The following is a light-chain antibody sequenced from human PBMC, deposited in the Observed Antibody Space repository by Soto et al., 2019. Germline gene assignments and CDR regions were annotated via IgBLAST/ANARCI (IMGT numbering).Light chain of an antibody. V-gene: IGLV1-51*01. CDR3: GTWDSSLSTGL. J-gene: IGLJ2*01. CDR1: SSNIGNNY. Sequence: QSVLTQPPSVSAAPGQKVTISCSGGSSNIGNNYVSWYQHLPGTAPKLLIYDNNKRPSGIPDRFSGSKSGTSATLGVTGLQTGDEADYYCGTWDSSLSTGLFGGGTKVTVL. CDR2: DNN.